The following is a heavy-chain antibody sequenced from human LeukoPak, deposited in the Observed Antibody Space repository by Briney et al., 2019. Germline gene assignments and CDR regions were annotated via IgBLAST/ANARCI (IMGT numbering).Heavy chain of an antibody. Sequence: GASVKVSCKASGGTFSSYAISWVRQAPGQGPEWMGGIIPIFGTANYAQKFQGRVTITADESTSTAYMELSSLRSEDTAVYYCARYYDSSGYYFDYWGQGTLVTASS. J-gene: IGHJ4*02. CDR2: IIPIFGTA. V-gene: IGHV1-69*13. CDR1: GGTFSSYA. D-gene: IGHD3-22*01. CDR3: ARYYDSSGYYFDY.